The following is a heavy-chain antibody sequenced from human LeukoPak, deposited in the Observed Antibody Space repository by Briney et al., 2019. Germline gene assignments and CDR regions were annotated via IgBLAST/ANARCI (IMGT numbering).Heavy chain of an antibody. Sequence: PGGSLRLSCVASGFTFSNYWMHWVRQPPGKGLVWVSRIYVDGRTTNYADSVKGRFTISRDNAKNTVYLQMNSLRAEDTAVYYCAKGGKYQLPQQRSVRPIDYWGQGTLVTVSS. CDR1: GFTFSNYW. CDR3: AKGGKYQLPQQRSVRPIDY. J-gene: IGHJ4*02. V-gene: IGHV3-74*01. CDR2: IYVDGRTT. D-gene: IGHD2-2*01.